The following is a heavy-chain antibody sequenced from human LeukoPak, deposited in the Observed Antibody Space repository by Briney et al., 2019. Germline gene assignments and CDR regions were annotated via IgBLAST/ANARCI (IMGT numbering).Heavy chain of an antibody. J-gene: IGHJ4*02. CDR1: GGTFSSYA. D-gene: IGHD5-18*01. Sequence: GASVKVSCKASGGTFSSYAISWVRQAPGQGLEWMGGIIPIFGTANYAQKFQGRVTITADESTSTAYMELSSLRSEDTAVYYCASGYSYGWYYFDYWGQGTLVTVSS. CDR2: IIPIFGTA. CDR3: ASGYSYGWYYFDY. V-gene: IGHV1-69*13.